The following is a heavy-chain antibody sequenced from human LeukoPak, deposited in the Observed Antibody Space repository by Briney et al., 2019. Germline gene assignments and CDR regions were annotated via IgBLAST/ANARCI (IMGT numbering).Heavy chain of an antibody. J-gene: IGHJ4*02. Sequence: GGSLRLSCVASGFTFSRNWLHWVRQDPGKGLVWVSRINTDGSTTNYADSVKGRFTISRDNTKNTLYLQMNSLRAEDSAVYFCTRGYNTASLDWGQGTRITVAS. CDR2: INTDGSTT. D-gene: IGHD5-18*01. CDR3: TRGYNTASLD. CDR1: GFTFSRNW. V-gene: IGHV3-74*01.